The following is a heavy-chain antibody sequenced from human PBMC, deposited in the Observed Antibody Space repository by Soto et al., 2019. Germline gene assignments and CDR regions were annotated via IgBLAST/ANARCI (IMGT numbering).Heavy chain of an antibody. CDR1: GYTFTSDG. Sequence: ASVKVSCKASGYTFTSDGIRGVREAPGERLEWMGWINAANGDTKYSPKFQGRVTITRDTSASTAYMELSSLRSEDTAVYYCVRRHVSATGIDWFDPWGQGTLVTVSS. V-gene: IGHV1-3*01. D-gene: IGHD6-13*01. J-gene: IGHJ5*02. CDR3: VRRHVSATGIDWFDP. CDR2: INAANGDT.